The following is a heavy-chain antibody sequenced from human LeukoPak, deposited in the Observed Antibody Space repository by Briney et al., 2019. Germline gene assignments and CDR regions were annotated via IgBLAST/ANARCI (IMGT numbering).Heavy chain of an antibody. V-gene: IGHV3-48*04. J-gene: IGHJ4*02. CDR3: ARDRISSDYGDYGFVDY. Sequence: GGSLRLSCAAFGFTFSSYSMNWVRQAPGKGLGWVSSIIIISSTTYYADSVKGRFTISRDNAKNSLYLQMNSLRAEDTAVYYCARDRISSDYGDYGFVDYWGQGTLVTVSS. CDR1: GFTFSSYS. CDR2: IIIISSTT. D-gene: IGHD4-17*01.